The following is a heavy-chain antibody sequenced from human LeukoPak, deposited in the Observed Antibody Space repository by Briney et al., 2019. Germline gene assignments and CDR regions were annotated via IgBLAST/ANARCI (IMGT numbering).Heavy chain of an antibody. CDR2: IYHSGST. CDR1: GGSISSYY. J-gene: IGHJ4*02. CDR3: TRTGQGDYGDYGPFDY. Sequence: PSESLSLTCTVSGGSISSYYWSWIRQPPGKGLEWIGYIYHSGSTNYNPSLKSRVTISVDTSKNQFSLKLSSVTAADTAVYYCTRTGQGDYGDYGPFDYWGQGTLVTVSS. D-gene: IGHD4-17*01. V-gene: IGHV4-59*08.